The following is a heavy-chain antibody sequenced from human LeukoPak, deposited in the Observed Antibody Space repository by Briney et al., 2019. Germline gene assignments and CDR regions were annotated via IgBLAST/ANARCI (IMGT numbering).Heavy chain of an antibody. Sequence: ASVKVSCKASGYTFTSYAMNWVRQAPGQGLEWMGWINTNTGNPTYAQGFTGRFVFSLDTSVSTAYLQISSLKAEDTAVYYCARLCSGYDSYWFDPWGQGTLVTVSS. CDR3: ARLCSGYDSYWFDP. J-gene: IGHJ5*02. V-gene: IGHV7-4-1*02. CDR1: GYTFTSYA. D-gene: IGHD5-12*01. CDR2: INTNTGNP.